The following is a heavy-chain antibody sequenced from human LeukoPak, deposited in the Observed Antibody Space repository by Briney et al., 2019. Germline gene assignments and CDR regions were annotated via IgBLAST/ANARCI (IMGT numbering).Heavy chain of an antibody. CDR1: GGSFSGYY. Sequence: SETLSLTCAVHGGSFSGYYWSWIRQPPGKGLEWIGEINHSGSTNYNPSLKSRVTISVDTSKNQFSLKLSSVTAADTAVYYCARHIRRFDPWGQGTLVTVSS. V-gene: IGHV4-34*01. CDR2: INHSGST. J-gene: IGHJ5*02. CDR3: ARHIRRFDP.